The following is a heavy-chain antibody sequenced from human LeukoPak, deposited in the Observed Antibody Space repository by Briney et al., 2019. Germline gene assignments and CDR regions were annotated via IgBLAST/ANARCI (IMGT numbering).Heavy chain of an antibody. Sequence: GGSLRLSCSASGITSSSYWMSWVRQAPGKGLEWVANIKPDGTEQFYVDSLRGRFIISRDNARNSLYLQMNSLRVEDTALYYCARDSNSGYHPNWGQGTLVTVSS. V-gene: IGHV3-7*01. CDR1: GITSSSYW. CDR2: IKPDGTEQ. CDR3: ARDSNSGYHPN. J-gene: IGHJ4*02. D-gene: IGHD3-22*01.